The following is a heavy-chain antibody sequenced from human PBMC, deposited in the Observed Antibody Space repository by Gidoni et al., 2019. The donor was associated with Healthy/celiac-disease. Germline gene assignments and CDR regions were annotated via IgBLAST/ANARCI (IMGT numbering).Heavy chain of an antibody. Sequence: QVQLQEPGPGLVKPSETLYLTCTSSGGSFSSYYRTWIRQPPGKGLEWSGYIYYSGSTNYNPSLESRVTISVDTSKNQLSLKLSSVNVADTAVYYCARVLPATYYDFWSGYQVGRYFDYWGQGTLVTVSS. J-gene: IGHJ4*02. CDR3: ARVLPATYYDFWSGYQVGRYFDY. D-gene: IGHD3-3*01. CDR1: GGSFSSYY. V-gene: IGHV4-59*01. CDR2: IYYSGST.